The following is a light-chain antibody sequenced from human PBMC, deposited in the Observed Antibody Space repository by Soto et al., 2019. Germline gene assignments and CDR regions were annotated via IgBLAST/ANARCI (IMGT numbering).Light chain of an antibody. Sequence: EIVLTQSPGTLSLSPGERATLSCRASQSVRSNYLAWYQQKPGQAPRLFIYGASSRATGIPDRFSGIGSGTDFTLTISRLEPEDFAVYYCQQYGSSPTFGQGTRLEIK. CDR1: QSVRSNY. V-gene: IGKV3-20*01. CDR2: GAS. CDR3: QQYGSSPT. J-gene: IGKJ5*01.